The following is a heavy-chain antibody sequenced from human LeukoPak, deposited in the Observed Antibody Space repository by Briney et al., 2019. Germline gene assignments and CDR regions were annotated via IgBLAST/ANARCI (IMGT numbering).Heavy chain of an antibody. J-gene: IGHJ6*02. V-gene: IGHV3-48*01. CDR2: ISSSSSTI. CDR1: GFTFSSYS. CDR3: GRDREQQLMSGMDV. D-gene: IGHD6-13*01. Sequence: PGGSLRLSCAASGFTFSSYSMNWVRQAPGKGLEWVSYISSSSSTIYYADSVKGRFTISRDNAKNSLYLQMNSLRAEDTAVYYCGRDREQQLMSGMDVWGQGTTVTVSS.